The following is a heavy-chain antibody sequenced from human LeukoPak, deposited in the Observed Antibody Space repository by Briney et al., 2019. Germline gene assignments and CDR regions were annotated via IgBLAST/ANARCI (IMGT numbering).Heavy chain of an antibody. CDR3: AKGLVVNDNYFDN. CDR1: GFSLRTYA. V-gene: IGHV3-23*01. Sequence: GGSLRLSCAASGFSLRTYAMNWVRQVPGKGLEWVSRIGGSDDTTYYADSVKGRFTISIDFSTNTVSLQMTSLRAEDTAVYFCAKGLVVNDNYFDNWGQGTLVTVSS. D-gene: IGHD2-2*01. CDR2: IGGSDDTT. J-gene: IGHJ4*02.